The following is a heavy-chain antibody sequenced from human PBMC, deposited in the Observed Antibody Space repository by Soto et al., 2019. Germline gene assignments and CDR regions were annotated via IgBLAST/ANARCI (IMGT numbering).Heavy chain of an antibody. V-gene: IGHV4-61*01. D-gene: IGHD2-2*01. J-gene: IGHJ6*02. CDR3: ARLVQKEGGILSNYYYGVDV. Sequence: QVQLQESGPGLVKPSETLSLSCTVSGGSVSSGYYYWSWIRQPPGKALEWIWYIDYSGSANYNPALKSRVTVSVDTSKNQFSLKLSSVTAADTAVYYCARLVQKEGGILSNYYYGVDVWGQGTSVTVSS. CDR1: GGSVSSGYYY. CDR2: IDYSGSA.